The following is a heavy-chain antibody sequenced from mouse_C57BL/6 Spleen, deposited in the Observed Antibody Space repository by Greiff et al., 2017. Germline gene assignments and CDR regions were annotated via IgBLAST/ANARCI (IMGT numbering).Heavy chain of an antibody. CDR2: ISGGGGNT. V-gene: IGHV5-9*01. D-gene: IGHD4-1*01. J-gene: IGHJ2*01. CDR1: GFTFSSYT. CDR3: ARLGTGPFDY. Sequence: EVMLVESGGGLVKPGGSLKLSCAASGFTFSSYTMSWVRQTPEKRLAWVATISGGGGNTYYPDSVKGRFTISRDNAKNTLYLQMSSLRSEDTALYYCARLGTGPFDYWGQGTTLTVSS.